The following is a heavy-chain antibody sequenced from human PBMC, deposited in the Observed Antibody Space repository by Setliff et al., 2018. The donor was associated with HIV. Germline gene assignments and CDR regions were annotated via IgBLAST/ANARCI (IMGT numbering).Heavy chain of an antibody. V-gene: IGHV3-11*06. J-gene: IGHJ4*02. CDR2: IDSSGSYT. Sequence: GGSLRLSCAASGFTFSDYYMSWIRQAPGKGLQWVSYIDSSGSYTNYADSVKGRFTISRDNAKNSLYLQMNSLRAEDTAVYYCVRVYRAGSWDYWGQGTLVTVSS. D-gene: IGHD6-13*01. CDR1: GFTFSDYY. CDR3: VRVYRAGSWDY.